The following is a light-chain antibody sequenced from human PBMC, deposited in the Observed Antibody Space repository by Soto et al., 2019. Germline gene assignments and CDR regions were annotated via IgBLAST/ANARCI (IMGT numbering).Light chain of an antibody. V-gene: IGKV3-11*01. Sequence: EIVMTQSPATLSVSPGEGATLSCRASQSVGINLAWYQQKPGQAPRLLIYDASNRATGIPARFSGSGSGTDFTLTISSLEPEDFAVYYCQQRSSWPITFGQGTRLEIK. CDR3: QQRSSWPIT. J-gene: IGKJ5*01. CDR2: DAS. CDR1: QSVGIN.